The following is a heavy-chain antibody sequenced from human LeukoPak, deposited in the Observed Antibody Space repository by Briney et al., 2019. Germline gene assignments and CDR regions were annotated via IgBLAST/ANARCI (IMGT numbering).Heavy chain of an antibody. Sequence: RASETLSLTCTVSGGSISSYYWSWIRQPPGKGLEWIGYIYCSGSTNYNPSLKSRVTISVDTSKNQFSLKLSSVTAADTAVYYCARDRGWFDPWGQGTLVTVSS. CDR2: IYCSGST. CDR3: ARDRGWFDP. CDR1: GGSISSYY. V-gene: IGHV4-59*01. J-gene: IGHJ5*02.